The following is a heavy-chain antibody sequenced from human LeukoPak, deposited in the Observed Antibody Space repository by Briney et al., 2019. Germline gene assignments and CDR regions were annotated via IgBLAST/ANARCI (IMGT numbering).Heavy chain of an antibody. Sequence: SETLSLTCAVSGGSISSGGYSWSWIRQPPGKGLEWIGYIYHSGSTYYNPSLKSRVTISVDRSKNQFSLKLSSVTAADTAVYYCASLVAYGYYGYWGQGTLVTVSS. D-gene: IGHD2-15*01. CDR3: ASLVAYGYYGY. J-gene: IGHJ4*02. V-gene: IGHV4-30-2*01. CDR2: IYHSGST. CDR1: GGSISSGGYS.